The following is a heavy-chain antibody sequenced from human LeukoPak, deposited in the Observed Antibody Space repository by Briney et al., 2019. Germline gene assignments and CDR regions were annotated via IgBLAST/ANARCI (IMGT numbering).Heavy chain of an antibody. CDR1: GGSFSGYY. CDR3: AGARHCSSTSCFYYYYYGMDV. CDR2: INHSGST. Sequence: SETLSLTCAVYGGSFSGYYWSWIRQPPGKGLEWIGEINHSGSTNYNPSLKSRVTISVDTSKNQFSLKLSSVTAADTAVYYCAGARHCSSTSCFYYYYYGMDVWGQGTTVTVSS. J-gene: IGHJ6*02. D-gene: IGHD2-2*01. V-gene: IGHV4-34*01.